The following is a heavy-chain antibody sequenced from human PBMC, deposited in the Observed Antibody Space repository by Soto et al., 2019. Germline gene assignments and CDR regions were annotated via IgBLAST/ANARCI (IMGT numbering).Heavy chain of an antibody. CDR3: VKGGTSVSSAGFDY. J-gene: IGHJ4*02. D-gene: IGHD3-22*01. V-gene: IGHV3-64D*06. CDR1: GFTFSSYS. CDR2: IRNNGIST. Sequence: GGSLRLSCSASGFTFSSYSMHWVRQAPGKGLEFVAVIRNNGISTYYADSVKGRFTISRDNSNNTVSLQMRSLRREDTAVYYFVKGGTSVSSAGFDYWGLGTLVTVSS.